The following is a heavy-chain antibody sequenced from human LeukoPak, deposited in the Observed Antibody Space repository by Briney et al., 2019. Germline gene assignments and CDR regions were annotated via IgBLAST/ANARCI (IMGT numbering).Heavy chain of an antibody. Sequence: GGSLRLSCAASGFTVSSNYMSWVRQAPGKGLEWVSVIYSGGSTYYADSVKGRFTISRDNSKNTLYLQMNSLRAEDTAVYYCARRGSGWYGFDYWGQGTLVTVSS. CDR1: GFTVSSNY. D-gene: IGHD6-19*01. J-gene: IGHJ4*02. CDR2: IYSGGST. V-gene: IGHV3-53*01. CDR3: ARRGSGWYGFDY.